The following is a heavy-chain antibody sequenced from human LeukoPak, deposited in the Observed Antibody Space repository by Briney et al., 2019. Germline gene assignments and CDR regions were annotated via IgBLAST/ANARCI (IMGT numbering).Heavy chain of an antibody. CDR3: AAPSLDLKYGSGWYFAFDI. Sequence: PSETLSLTCTVSGGSISSYYWSWIRQPPGKGLEWIGYIYYSGSTNYNPSLKSRVTISVDTSKNQFSLKLSSVTAADTAVYYCAAPSLDLKYGSGWYFAFDIWGQGTMVTVSS. D-gene: IGHD6-19*01. CDR1: GGSISSYY. CDR2: IYYSGST. V-gene: IGHV4-59*01. J-gene: IGHJ3*02.